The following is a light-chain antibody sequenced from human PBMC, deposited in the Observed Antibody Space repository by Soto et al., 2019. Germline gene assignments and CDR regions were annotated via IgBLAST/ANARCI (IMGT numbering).Light chain of an antibody. CDR3: SSYTSSSTVV. J-gene: IGLJ2*01. V-gene: IGLV2-14*01. CDR2: DVS. Sequence: QSVLTQPASVSGSPGQSITISCTGTSSDVGGYNYVSWYQQHPGKAPKLMIYDVSNRPSGVSNRFSGSKSGNMASLTISGLKAEDEADYYCSSYTSSSTVVFGGGTKLTVL. CDR1: SSDVGGYNY.